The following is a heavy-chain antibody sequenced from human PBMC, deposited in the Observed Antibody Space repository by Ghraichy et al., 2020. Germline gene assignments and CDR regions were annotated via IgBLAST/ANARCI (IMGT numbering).Heavy chain of an antibody. V-gene: IGHV1-46*01. J-gene: IGHJ1*01. CDR3: ARADPPNYYDSSGGYFQH. D-gene: IGHD3-22*01. CDR1: GYTFTSYY. CDR2: INPSGGST. Sequence: ASVKVSCKASGYTFTSYYMHWVRQAPGQGLEWMGLINPSGGSTSYAQKFQGRVTMTRDTSTSTVYMELSSLRSEDTAVYYCARADPPNYYDSSGGYFQHWGQGTLVTVSS.